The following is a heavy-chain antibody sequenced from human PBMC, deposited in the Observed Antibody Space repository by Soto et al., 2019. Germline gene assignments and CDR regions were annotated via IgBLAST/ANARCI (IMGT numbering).Heavy chain of an antibody. D-gene: IGHD3-22*01. CDR3: ASRLYYDSSGYSLIDY. CDR1: GYSFTSYW. CDR2: IYPGDSDT. J-gene: IGHJ4*01. V-gene: IGHV5-51*01. Sequence: PGESLKISCKGFGYSFTSYWIGWVRQMPGKGLEWMGIIYPGDSDTRYSPSFQGQVTISADKSISTAYLQWSSLKASDTAMYYCASRLYYDSSGYSLIDYLGHVTLVTFSS.